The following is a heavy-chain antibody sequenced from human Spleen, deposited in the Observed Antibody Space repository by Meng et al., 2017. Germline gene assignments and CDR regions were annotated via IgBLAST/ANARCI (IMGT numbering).Heavy chain of an antibody. CDR1: GGSFSGYF. J-gene: IGHJ5*02. D-gene: IGHD2-2*01. CDR2: INHSGSI. CDR3: ARARRVPRDWFDP. Sequence: QVQLQQGGAGLFKPSETLSLTCAFYGGSFSGYFWSWLRQPPGKGLEWIGEINHSGSINHYPSLKSRVTISVDTSKDQFSLKLSSVTASATAVYSCARARRVPRDWFDPWGQGTLVTVSS. V-gene: IGHV4-34*01.